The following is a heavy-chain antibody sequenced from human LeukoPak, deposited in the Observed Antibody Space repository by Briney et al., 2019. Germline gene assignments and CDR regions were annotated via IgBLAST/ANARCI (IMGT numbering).Heavy chain of an antibody. CDR1: GFTVSTNY. CDR3: TRDPGFNSGWPPMDL. V-gene: IGHV3-53*01. D-gene: IGHD6-19*01. CDR2: IYSDDSI. Sequence: TGGSLRLSCAASGFTVSTNYMNWVRQAPGKGLEWVSIIYSDDSIYYADSVKGRFTISRDNSKNTLYLQMNSLRAEDTAVYYCTRDPGFNSGWPPMDLWGQGTTVTVSS. J-gene: IGHJ6*02.